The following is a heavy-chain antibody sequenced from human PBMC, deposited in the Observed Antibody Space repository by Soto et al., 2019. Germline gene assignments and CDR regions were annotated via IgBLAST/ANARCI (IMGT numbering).Heavy chain of an antibody. Sequence: GGSLRLSCAASGFTVSSNNMNWVRQAPGKGLEWVSVIYSGGNTYYADSVKGRFTISRDNSKNTLYLQMNSLRVEDTAVYYCARHFYGMDVWGQGTTVTVSS. CDR1: GFTVSSNN. J-gene: IGHJ6*02. V-gene: IGHV3-53*01. CDR3: ARHFYGMDV. CDR2: IYSGGNT.